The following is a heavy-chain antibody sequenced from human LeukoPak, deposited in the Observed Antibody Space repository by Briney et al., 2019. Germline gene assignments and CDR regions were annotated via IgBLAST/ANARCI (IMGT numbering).Heavy chain of an antibody. J-gene: IGHJ5*02. V-gene: IGHV3-66*03. CDR2: IYSRGST. CDR3: ARDYYGP. CDR1: GFTVSNNY. Sequence: PGGSLGLSCAASGFTVSNNYMRWVRQAPGKGLEWVSSIYSRGSTSYVDSVKGRFTISRDNSKNTLFLQMNSLRVEDTAVHYCARDYYGPWGQGTLVTVSS. D-gene: IGHD3-22*01.